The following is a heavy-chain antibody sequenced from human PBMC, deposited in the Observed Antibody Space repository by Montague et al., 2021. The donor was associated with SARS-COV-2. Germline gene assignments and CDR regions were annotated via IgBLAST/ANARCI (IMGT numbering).Heavy chain of an antibody. D-gene: IGHD3-9*01. Sequence: SETLSLTCTVSGGSITSYYWTWIRQPPGKGLEWVGRINYSGSTNYNPSLKSRVTISVDTSKNQLSLKLSSVTAADTAVYYCARTGLGAYDILTGYTVNAFDMWGQGTMVTVSS. J-gene: IGHJ3*02. CDR3: ARTGLGAYDILTGYTVNAFDM. CDR2: INYSGST. V-gene: IGHV4-59*01. CDR1: GGSITSYY.